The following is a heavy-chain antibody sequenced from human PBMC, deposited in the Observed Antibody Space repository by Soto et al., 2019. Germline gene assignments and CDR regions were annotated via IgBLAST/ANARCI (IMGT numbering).Heavy chain of an antibody. D-gene: IGHD5-18*01. Sequence: QVQLVQSGAEVKKPGSSVKVSCKASGGTFSSYAISWVRQAPGQGLEWMGGIIPIFGTANYAQKFQGRVTITADESTGTAYRGLSSLRSEDTAVYYCARDRYIYGECGMDVWGQGTTVTVSS. CDR2: IIPIFGTA. CDR1: GGTFSSYA. V-gene: IGHV1-69*01. J-gene: IGHJ6*02. CDR3: ARDRYIYGECGMDV.